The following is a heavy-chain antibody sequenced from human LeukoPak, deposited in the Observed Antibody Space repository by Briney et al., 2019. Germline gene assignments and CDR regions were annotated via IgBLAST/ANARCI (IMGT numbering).Heavy chain of an antibody. CDR1: GFTFSSYS. D-gene: IGHD4-23*01. CDR3: ARRAGGYSHPYDY. Sequence: GGSLRLSCAASGFTFSSYSMNWVRQAPGKGLEWVSSISSSSSYIYYADSVKGRFTISRDNAKNTLYLQMNSLRAEDTAVYYCARRAGGYSHPYDYWGQGILVTVSS. CDR2: ISSSSSYI. J-gene: IGHJ4*02. V-gene: IGHV3-21*04.